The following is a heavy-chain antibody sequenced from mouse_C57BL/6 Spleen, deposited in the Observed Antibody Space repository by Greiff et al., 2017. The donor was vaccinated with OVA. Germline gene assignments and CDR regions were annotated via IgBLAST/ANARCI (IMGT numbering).Heavy chain of an antibody. CDR3: ARQGTAQAGYFDY. V-gene: IGHV5-6*01. J-gene: IGHJ2*01. D-gene: IGHD3-2*02. CDR2: ISSGGSYT. CDR1: GFTFSSYG. Sequence: VMLVESGGDLVKPGGSLKLSCAASGFTFSSYGMSWVRQTPDKRLEWVATISSGGSYTYYPDSVKGRFTISRDNAKNTLYLQMSSLKSEDTAMYYCARQGTAQAGYFDYWGQGTTLTVSS.